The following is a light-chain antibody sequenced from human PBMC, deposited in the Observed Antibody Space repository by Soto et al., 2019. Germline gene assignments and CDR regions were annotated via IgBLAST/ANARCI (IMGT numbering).Light chain of an antibody. CDR1: QSVSSY. CDR2: DAS. Sequence: EIVLTQSPATLSLSPGERATLSCRASQSVSSYLAWYQQKPGQAPRLLIYDASNRATGIPARFSGSGSGTDFTLTISSLEPADFAVYYCQQRSNWPPLTFGGVTKVEIK. J-gene: IGKJ4*01. V-gene: IGKV3-11*01. CDR3: QQRSNWPPLT.